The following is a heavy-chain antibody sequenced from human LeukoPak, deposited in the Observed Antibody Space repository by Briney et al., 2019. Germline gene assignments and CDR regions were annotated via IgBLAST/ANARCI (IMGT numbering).Heavy chain of an antibody. D-gene: IGHD6-19*01. CDR1: GYTFTGYY. CDR3: VRAYASGWHIDF. J-gene: IGHJ4*02. Sequence: ASVKVSCKASGYTFTGYYMHWVRQAPGQGLEWMGWINPNSGGINYAQKFQGRVTMTRDTSISTAYMELTWLRYDDTAVYYCVRAYASGWHIDFWGQGTLVTVSS. V-gene: IGHV1-2*02. CDR2: INPNSGGI.